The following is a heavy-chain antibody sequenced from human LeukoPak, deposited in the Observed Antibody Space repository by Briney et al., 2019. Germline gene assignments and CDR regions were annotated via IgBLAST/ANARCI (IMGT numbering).Heavy chain of an antibody. Sequence: GRSLRLSCAASGFTFDDYAMHWVRQAPGKGLEWVSAISGSGGSTYYADSVKGRFTTSRDNSKNTLYLQMNSLRAEDTAVYYCAKDRKTTVVPYFDYWGQGTLVTVSS. CDR3: AKDRKTTVVPYFDY. CDR2: ISGSGGST. CDR1: GFTFDDYA. J-gene: IGHJ4*02. V-gene: IGHV3-23*01. D-gene: IGHD4-23*01.